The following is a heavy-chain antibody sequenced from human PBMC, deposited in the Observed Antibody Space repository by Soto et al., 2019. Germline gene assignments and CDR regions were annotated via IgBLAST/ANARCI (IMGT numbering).Heavy chain of an antibody. CDR1: GGTFSSYA. Sequence: QVQLVQSGAEVKKPGSSVKVSCKASGGTFSSYAISWVRQAPGQGLEWMGGIIPIFGTANYAQKFQGRVTIAADDPTSTAYVELSSLRSEDTAVYYCARRDGDYVGYYYCYGMDFWGQGTTVTVSS. CDR2: IIPIFGTA. V-gene: IGHV1-69*12. D-gene: IGHD4-17*01. J-gene: IGHJ6*02. CDR3: ARRDGDYVGYYYCYGMDF.